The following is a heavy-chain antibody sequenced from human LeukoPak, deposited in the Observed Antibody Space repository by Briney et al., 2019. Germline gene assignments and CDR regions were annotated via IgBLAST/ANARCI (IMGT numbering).Heavy chain of an antibody. CDR2: INPDSGGT. V-gene: IGHV1-2*02. CDR1: GYTFTGYY. D-gene: IGHD2-2*02. Sequence: ASVRVSCKASGYTFTGYYMHWVRQAPGQGLEWMGWINPDSGGTNYAQKFQGRVTMTRDTSISTAYMELTRLTSDDTALYYCARADYCSSTTCYRFDPWGQGTLVTVSS. CDR3: ARADYCSSTTCYRFDP. J-gene: IGHJ5*02.